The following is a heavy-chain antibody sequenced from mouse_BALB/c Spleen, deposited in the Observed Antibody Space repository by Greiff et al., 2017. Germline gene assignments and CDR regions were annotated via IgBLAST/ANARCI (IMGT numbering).Heavy chain of an antibody. Sequence: ESGPGLVKPSQSLSLTCSVTGYSITSGYYWNWIRQFPGNKLEWMGYISYDGSNNYNPSLKNRISITRDTSKNQFFLKLNSVTTEDTATYYCARANWAYYFDYWGQGTTLTVSS. D-gene: IGHD4-1*01. J-gene: IGHJ2*01. CDR2: ISYDGSN. CDR1: GYSITSGYY. V-gene: IGHV3-6*02. CDR3: ARANWAYYFDY.